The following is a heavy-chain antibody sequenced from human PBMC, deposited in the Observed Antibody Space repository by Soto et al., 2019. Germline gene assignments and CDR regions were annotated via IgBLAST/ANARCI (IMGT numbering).Heavy chain of an antibody. CDR1: GLTFSSYA. D-gene: IGHD6-6*01. CDR2: ISGSGGST. J-gene: IGHJ5*02. Sequence: PGGSLRLSCAASGLTFSSYAMSWVRQAPGKGLEWVSAISGSGGSTYYADSVKGRFTISRDNSKNTLYLQMNSLRAEDTAVYYCAKDLVSESSSEHIFHWFDPWGQGTLVTVSS. V-gene: IGHV3-23*01. CDR3: AKDLVSESSSEHIFHWFDP.